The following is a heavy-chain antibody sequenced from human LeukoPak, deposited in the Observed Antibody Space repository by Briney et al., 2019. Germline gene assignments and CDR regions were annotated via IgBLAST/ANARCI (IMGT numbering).Heavy chain of an antibody. D-gene: IGHD6-13*01. CDR3: AKGKYSSSGTYFDY. CDR2: ISRTSSYI. J-gene: IGHJ4*02. CDR1: GFTFSSYS. Sequence: GGSLRLSCAASGFTFSSYSMNLVRQAPGKGLEWVSSISRTSSYIRYADSVRGRFTISRDNAKNSLYLQMNSLRAEDTALYYCAKGKYSSSGTYFDYWGQGTLVTVSS. V-gene: IGHV3-21*04.